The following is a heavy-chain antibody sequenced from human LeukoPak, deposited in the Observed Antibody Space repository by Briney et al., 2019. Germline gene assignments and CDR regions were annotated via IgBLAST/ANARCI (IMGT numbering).Heavy chain of an antibody. D-gene: IGHD6-6*01. CDR1: GGSISSYY. J-gene: IGHJ3*02. CDR3: AREYSSSSGKNTFDI. Sequence: KPSETLSLTCTVSGGSISSYYWSWIRQPAGKGLEWLGRIYASGSTNYNPSLKSRVTMSVDTSKNQFSLKLTSVTAADTAVYYCAREYSSSSGKNTFDIWGQGKMVTVSS. V-gene: IGHV4-4*07. CDR2: IYASGST.